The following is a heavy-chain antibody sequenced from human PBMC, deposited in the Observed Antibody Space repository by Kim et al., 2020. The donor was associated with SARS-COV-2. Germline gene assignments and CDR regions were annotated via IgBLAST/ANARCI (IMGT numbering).Heavy chain of an antibody. Sequence: LKSRVTISVDTSKNQFSLKLSSVTAADTAVYYCARGPIVVVPAAKNWFDPWGQGTLVTVSS. CDR3: ARGPIVVVPAAKNWFDP. V-gene: IGHV4-34*01. J-gene: IGHJ5*02. D-gene: IGHD2-2*01.